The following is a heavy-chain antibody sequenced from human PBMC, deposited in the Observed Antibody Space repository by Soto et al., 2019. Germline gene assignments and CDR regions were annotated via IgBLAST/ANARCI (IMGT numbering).Heavy chain of an antibody. V-gene: IGHV4-4*02. CDR3: ARVHGYCSGGSCYTLNYCDY. J-gene: IGHJ4*02. D-gene: IGHD2-15*01. Sequence: QVQLQESGPGLVKPSGTLSLTCAVSSGSISSSNWWSWVRQPPGKGLEWIGEIYHSGSTNYNPSLKSRVTISVDKSKNQFSLKLSSVTAADTAVYYCARVHGYCSGGSCYTLNYCDYWGQGTLVTVSS. CDR2: IYHSGST. CDR1: SGSISSSNW.